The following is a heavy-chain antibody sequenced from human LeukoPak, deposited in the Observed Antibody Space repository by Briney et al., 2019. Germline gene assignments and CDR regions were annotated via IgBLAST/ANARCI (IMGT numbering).Heavy chain of an antibody. V-gene: IGHV3-33*05. Sequence: GGSLRLSCTSSGLSLTIHGMHWVRQAPGKGLDWVAGMQYDGSLDHYADSVRGRFTISRDNAKNSLYLQVSSLRAEDTAIYYCARWTQYSGTWYIDYWGQGTLVTVSS. CDR2: MQYDGSLD. J-gene: IGHJ4*02. CDR1: GLSLTIHG. D-gene: IGHD6-13*01. CDR3: ARWTQYSGTWYIDY.